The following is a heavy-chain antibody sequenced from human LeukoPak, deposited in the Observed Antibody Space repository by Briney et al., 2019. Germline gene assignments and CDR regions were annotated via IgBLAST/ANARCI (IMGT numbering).Heavy chain of an antibody. D-gene: IGHD2-15*01. Sequence: PSETLSLTCAVSGGSISSSNWWSWVRQPPGKGLEWIGEIYHSGSTNYNPSLKSRVTISVDKSKNQFSLKLSSVTAADTAVYYCARGGGYCSGGSCRDFDYWGQGTLVTVSS. V-gene: IGHV4-4*02. CDR3: ARGGGYCSGGSCRDFDY. CDR2: IYHSGST. J-gene: IGHJ4*02. CDR1: GGSISSSNW.